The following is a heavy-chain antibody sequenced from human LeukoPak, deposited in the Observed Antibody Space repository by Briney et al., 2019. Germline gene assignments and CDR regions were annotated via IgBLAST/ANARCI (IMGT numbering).Heavy chain of an antibody. V-gene: IGHV3-66*01. Sequence: GGSLRLSCAASGLTVSSNYMSWVRQAPGKGLEWVSVIYSDGSTYYADSVKGRFTISRDNSKNTLYLQINSLRAEDTAVYYCARDYNYYHSSGYWYYFDYWGRGTLVTVSS. J-gene: IGHJ4*02. D-gene: IGHD3-22*01. CDR1: GLTVSSNY. CDR2: IYSDGST. CDR3: ARDYNYYHSSGYWYYFDY.